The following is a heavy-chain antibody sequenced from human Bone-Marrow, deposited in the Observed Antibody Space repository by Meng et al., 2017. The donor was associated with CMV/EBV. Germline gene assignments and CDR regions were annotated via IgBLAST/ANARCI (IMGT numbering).Heavy chain of an antibody. D-gene: IGHD3-16*01. V-gene: IGHV1-18*01. CDR1: NYTFTSYG. CDR2: ISAYNGNT. J-gene: IGHJ4*02. CDR3: SRDGFMITFGGASAY. Sequence: ASVKVSCKASNYTFTSYGITWVRQAPGQGLEWMGWISAYNGNTNYAQKLQGRVTMTTDTSTSTAYLELRSLGSDDTAVYYWSRDGFMITFGGASAYWGQGTLVTVSS.